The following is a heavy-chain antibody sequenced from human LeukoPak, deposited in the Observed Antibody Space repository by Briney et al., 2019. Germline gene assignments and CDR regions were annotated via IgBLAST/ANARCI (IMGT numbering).Heavy chain of an antibody. Sequence: GASVKVSCKASGYTFTNYYMHWVRQAPGQGLEWMGWINPDSGGTNFAQTFQGRVTMTRDTSISTAYMELSSLRSDDTAVYYCARGNYDSSDFEYLQHWGQGTLVTVSS. V-gene: IGHV1-2*02. CDR2: INPDSGGT. J-gene: IGHJ1*01. D-gene: IGHD3-22*01. CDR3: ARGNYDSSDFEYLQH. CDR1: GYTFTNYY.